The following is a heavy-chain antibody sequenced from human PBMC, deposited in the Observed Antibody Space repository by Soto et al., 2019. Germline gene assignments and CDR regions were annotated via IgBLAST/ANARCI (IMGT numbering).Heavy chain of an antibody. V-gene: IGHV4-59*01. D-gene: IGHD2-15*01. J-gene: IGHJ5*02. Sequence: SETLSLTCTVSGGSISNYYWSWIRQPPGKGLEWVGYIYYTGSTSYNPSLKSRVAMSVDTSKKQISLKLTSVTAAETAVYYCAREYSRWFDRWGKGNMVTVSP. CDR1: GGSISNYY. CDR3: AREYSRWFDR. CDR2: IYYTGST.